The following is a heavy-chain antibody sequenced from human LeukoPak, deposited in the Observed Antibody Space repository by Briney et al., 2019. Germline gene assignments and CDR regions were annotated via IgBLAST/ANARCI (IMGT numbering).Heavy chain of an antibody. CDR3: ARDSLRQKGFDY. D-gene: IGHD5/OR15-5a*01. V-gene: IGHV4-31*03. CDR2: IYYSGST. CDR1: AGSISSGGYY. J-gene: IGHJ4*02. Sequence: TMSLTCTVSAGSISSGGYYWSWIRQHPGKGLEWIGYIYYSGSTYYKPSLKSRVTISVDTSKNQFSLKLSSVTAADTAVYYCARDSLRQKGFDYWGQGTLVTVSS.